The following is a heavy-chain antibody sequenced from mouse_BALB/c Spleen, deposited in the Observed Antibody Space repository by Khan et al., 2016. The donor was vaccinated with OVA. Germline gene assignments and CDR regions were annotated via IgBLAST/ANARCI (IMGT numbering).Heavy chain of an antibody. D-gene: IGHD1-1*02. CDR2: ISDSGDT. Sequence: QLQESGPGLVKPSQSLSLTCTASGYSITSYYAWNRIRQFPGNQLEWRCYISDSGDTAYNPSLKSRISITRDTSKNPSFLQLNSVTTEDTATYYCASTILYYYACNFDGYYFDYWGQGTTLTVSA. CDR1: GYSITSYYA. V-gene: IGHV3-2*02. J-gene: IGHJ2*01. CDR3: ASTILYYYACNFDGYYFDY.